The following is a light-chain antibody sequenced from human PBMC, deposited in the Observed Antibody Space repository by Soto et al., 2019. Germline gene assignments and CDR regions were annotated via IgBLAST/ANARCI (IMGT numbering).Light chain of an antibody. Sequence: EIVLTQSPATLSLSPGERATLSCRASQSVSSYLAWYQQKPGQAPRLLIYDASNRATGIPARFSGSGSGTDFTLTISSLEPEDFAVYYCQQRSNWPSSSCGQGTKLEIK. V-gene: IGKV3-11*01. J-gene: IGKJ2*01. CDR2: DAS. CDR1: QSVSSY. CDR3: QQRSNWPSSS.